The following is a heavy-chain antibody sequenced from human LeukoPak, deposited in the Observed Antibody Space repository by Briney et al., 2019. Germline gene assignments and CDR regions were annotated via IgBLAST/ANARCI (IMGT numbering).Heavy chain of an antibody. CDR2: ISGSSSYI. Sequence: PGGSLRLSCAASGFTFSSYSMNWVRQAPGKGLEWVSSISGSSSYIYYADSVKGRFTISRDNAENSLYLQMNSLRAEDTAVYYCARGATVAHWGQGTLVTVSS. CDR3: ARGATVAH. D-gene: IGHD4-17*01. J-gene: IGHJ1*01. CDR1: GFTFSSYS. V-gene: IGHV3-21*01.